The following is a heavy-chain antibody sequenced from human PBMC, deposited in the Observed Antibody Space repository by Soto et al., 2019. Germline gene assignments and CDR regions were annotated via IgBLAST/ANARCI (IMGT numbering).Heavy chain of an antibody. Sequence: QVQLVQSGAEVKKSGSSVKVSCKASGGSFSTFGISWVRQAPGQGPEWMGGITPIFGPPKFAQRLQGRLTITAEQSTNTAYMELSRLRFEDTAVYYCATLLWISHSGVAYYYYAMDVWGQGTTVTVSS. J-gene: IGHJ6*02. CDR2: ITPIFGPP. CDR1: GGSFSTFG. D-gene: IGHD2-15*01. V-gene: IGHV1-69*01. CDR3: ATLLWISHSGVAYYYYAMDV.